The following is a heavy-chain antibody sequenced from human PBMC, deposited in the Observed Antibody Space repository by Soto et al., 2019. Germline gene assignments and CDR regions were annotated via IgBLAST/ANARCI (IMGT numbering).Heavy chain of an antibody. J-gene: IGHJ4*02. D-gene: IGHD3-10*01. V-gene: IGHV4-59*08. CDR2: IYYSGST. CDR3: ARRKLITMVRGAGFDY. CDR1: GGSLSRYY. Sequence: PSETLSLTCTVSGGSLSRYYWSWIRQPPGKGLEWIGYIYYSGSTNYNPSLKSRVTISVDTSKNQFSLKLSSVTAADTAVYYCARRKLITMVRGAGFDYWGQGTLVTVSS.